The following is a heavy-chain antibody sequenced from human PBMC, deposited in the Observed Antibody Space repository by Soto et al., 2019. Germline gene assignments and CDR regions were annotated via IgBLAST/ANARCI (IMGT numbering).Heavy chain of an antibody. CDR2: ISYDGSNK. V-gene: IGHV3-30*18. D-gene: IGHD3-10*01. CDR1: GFTFSSYG. Sequence: QVQLVESGGGVVQPGRSLRLSCAASGFTFSSYGMHWVRQAPGKGLAWVAVISYDGSNKYYADSVKGRFTISRDNSKNTLYLQMNSLRAEDTAVYYCAKDRYYYGSGSYYSSFDYWGQGTLVTVSS. CDR3: AKDRYYYGSGSYYSSFDY. J-gene: IGHJ4*02.